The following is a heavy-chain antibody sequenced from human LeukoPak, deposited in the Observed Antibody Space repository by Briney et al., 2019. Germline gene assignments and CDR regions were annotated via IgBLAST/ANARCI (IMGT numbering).Heavy chain of an antibody. CDR2: ISAYNGNT. CDR1: GYTFTSYG. Sequence: ASVKVSCKSSGYTFTSYGISWVRQAPGQGLEWMGWISAYNGNTNYAQKLQGRVTMTTDTSTSTAYMELRSLRSDDTAGYYCARGGSGGRRGGLVLDYWGQGTLVTVSS. CDR3: ARGGSGGRRGGLVLDY. J-gene: IGHJ4*02. D-gene: IGHD6-19*01. V-gene: IGHV1-18*01.